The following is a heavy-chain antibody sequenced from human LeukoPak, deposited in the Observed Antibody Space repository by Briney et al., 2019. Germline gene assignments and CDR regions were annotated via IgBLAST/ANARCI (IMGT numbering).Heavy chain of an antibody. V-gene: IGHV3-21*06. CDR1: GXTFSNYG. CDR2: ADTSGRYV. CDR3: ARARSITLLRGVAMSDGFDI. D-gene: IGHD3-10*01. Sequence: GGSLRLSCAASGXTFSNYGMNWVRQAPGKGLEWVFFADTSGRYVYYGASVKGRFTISRDNAKNLLFLQMNGLRAEDTALYYCARARSITLLRGVAMSDGFDIWGQGAMVAVSS. J-gene: IGHJ3*02.